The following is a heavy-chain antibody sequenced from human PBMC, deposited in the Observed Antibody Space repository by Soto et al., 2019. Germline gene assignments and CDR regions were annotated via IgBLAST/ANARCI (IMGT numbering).Heavy chain of an antibody. CDR2: IYTSGST. D-gene: IGHD3-22*01. CDR3: ARAYYYDSSGPTSYYYGMDV. V-gene: IGHV4-4*07. CDR1: GGSISSYY. J-gene: IGHJ6*02. Sequence: LSLTCTVSGGSISSYYWSWIRQPAGKGLEWIGRIYTSGSTNYNPSLKSRVTMSVDTSKNQFSLKLSSVTAADTAVYYCARAYYYDSSGPTSYYYGMDVWGQGTTVTVSS.